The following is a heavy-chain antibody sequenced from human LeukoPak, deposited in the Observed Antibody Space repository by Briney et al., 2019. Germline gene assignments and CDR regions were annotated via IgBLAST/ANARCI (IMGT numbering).Heavy chain of an antibody. CDR3: ASGHDYGDYDY. Sequence: GGSLRLSCAASGFTFSDYYMSWVRQAPGKGLEWVSYISSDSGSTTYYADSVKGRFTVSRDNAKNSLYLQMSSLRAEDTAVYYCASGHDYGDYDYWGQGTLVTVSS. D-gene: IGHD4-17*01. J-gene: IGHJ4*02. V-gene: IGHV3-11*01. CDR1: GFTFSDYY. CDR2: ISSDSGSTT.